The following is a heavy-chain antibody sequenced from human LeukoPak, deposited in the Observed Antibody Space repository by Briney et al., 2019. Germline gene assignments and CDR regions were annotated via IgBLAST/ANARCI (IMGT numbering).Heavy chain of an antibody. J-gene: IGHJ4*01. V-gene: IGHV3-43*01. Sequence: GGSLRLSCAASGFNFDDYTLHWVRQLPGKGLEWVSLMNWDGGSTYYADSVTGRFTISRDTSKNPLFLQMHRLKAEDNALYYCAKDLGKVNAAAGTAGFDSWGRGTLVHVSS. CDR1: GFNFDDYT. CDR3: AKDLGKVNAAAGTAGFDS. CDR2: MNWDGGST. D-gene: IGHD6-19*01.